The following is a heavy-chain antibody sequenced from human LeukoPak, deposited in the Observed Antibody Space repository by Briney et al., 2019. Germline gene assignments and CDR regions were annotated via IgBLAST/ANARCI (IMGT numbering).Heavy chain of an antibody. J-gene: IGHJ4*02. D-gene: IGHD6-19*01. Sequence: SSVTVSFKASGYTFTRYGISWVRQPPGQGLEWMGWISAYKGNTNYEQKLQGRVTMITDTSTSTAYMELRSLRSDDTAVYYCARVEQYSSGWYYFDYWGQGTLVTVSS. CDR1: GYTFTRYG. CDR3: ARVEQYSSGWYYFDY. V-gene: IGHV1-18*01. CDR2: ISAYKGNT.